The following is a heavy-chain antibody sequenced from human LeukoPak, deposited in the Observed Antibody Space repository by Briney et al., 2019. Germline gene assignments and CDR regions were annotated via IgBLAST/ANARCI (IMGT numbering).Heavy chain of an antibody. V-gene: IGHV4-34*01. D-gene: IGHD4-17*01. CDR3: ARGQGTVTTH. CDR1: GGSFSGYY. J-gene: IGHJ4*02. CDR2: INHSGSA. Sequence: ASETLSLTCAVSGGSFSGYYCTWIRQPPGKGLEWIGEINHSGSANYNPSLKSRVTISLDTSKNQFSLKLSSVTAADTAVYYCARGQGTVTTHWGQGTLVTVSS.